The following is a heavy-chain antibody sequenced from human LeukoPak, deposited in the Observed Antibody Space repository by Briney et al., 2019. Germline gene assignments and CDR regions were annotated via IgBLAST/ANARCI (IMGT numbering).Heavy chain of an antibody. D-gene: IGHD5-24*01. CDR3: AREDGYNTMNH. Sequence: GGSLRLSCRASGFTFSLYWMTWVRQAPGKGPELVANIKEDGSDKKYVDSLKGRFTISRDNAENSLFLQINSLRVEDTAVYYCAREDGYNTMNHWGQGTLVTVSS. CDR2: IKEDGSDK. V-gene: IGHV3-7*01. CDR1: GFTFSLYW. J-gene: IGHJ5*02.